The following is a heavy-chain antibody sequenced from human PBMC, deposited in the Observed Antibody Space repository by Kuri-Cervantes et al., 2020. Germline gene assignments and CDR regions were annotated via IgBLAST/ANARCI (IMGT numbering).Heavy chain of an antibody. CDR3: ATGGGSGSYALDY. CDR1: GFSFNNYN. CDR2: INSRGRTV. J-gene: IGHJ4*02. Sequence: GESLKISCEVSGFSFNNYNMNWVRQAPGKGLEWVSFINSRGRTVYYADSVKGRFTISRDNAKNSLYLQMNSLRAEDTAVYYCATGGGSGSYALDYWGQGTLVTVSS. V-gene: IGHV3-48*04. D-gene: IGHD3-10*01.